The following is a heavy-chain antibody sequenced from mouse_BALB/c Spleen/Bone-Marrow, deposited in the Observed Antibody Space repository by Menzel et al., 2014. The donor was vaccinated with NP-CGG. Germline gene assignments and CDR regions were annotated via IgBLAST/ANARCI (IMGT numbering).Heavy chain of an antibody. J-gene: IGHJ3*01. V-gene: IGHV14-3*02. CDR2: IDPANGNT. D-gene: IGHD2-14*01. Sequence: VQLLQSGAELVKPGASVKLSCTASGFNIKDTYMHWVKQRPEQGLEWIGRIDPANGNTKYDPKFQGKATITADTSSNTAYLQLSSLTSEDTAVYYCASYYRYDRRFAYWGQGTLVTVSA. CDR3: ASYYRYDRRFAY. CDR1: GFNIKDTY.